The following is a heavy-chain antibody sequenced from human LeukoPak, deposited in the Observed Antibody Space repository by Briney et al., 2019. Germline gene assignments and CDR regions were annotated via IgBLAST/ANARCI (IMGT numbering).Heavy chain of an antibody. Sequence: GGSLRLSCAASGFTLSSYWMHWVRQAPGKGLVWVSRIGTDGSTTSYADSVKGRFTISRDNAKNTLNLQMNSLRAEDTAVYYCARGRGVSLDYWGQGALVTVSS. CDR2: IGTDGSTT. J-gene: IGHJ4*02. CDR3: ARGRGVSLDY. D-gene: IGHD3-10*01. CDR1: GFTLSSYW. V-gene: IGHV3-74*01.